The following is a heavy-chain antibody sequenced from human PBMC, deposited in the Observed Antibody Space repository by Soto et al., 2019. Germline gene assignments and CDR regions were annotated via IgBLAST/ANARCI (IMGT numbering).Heavy chain of an antibody. CDR1: GFTFLSYG. CDR3: VKDQDWNYASNDAFDI. V-gene: IGHV3-64D*06. CDR2: IGSNGGST. Sequence: GGSLRLSCSASGFTFLSYGMHWVRQSPGKGLEYVSAIGSNGGSTYYADSVKGRFTISRDNSKNTLYLQMSSLRAEDTAMYYCVKDQDWNYASNDAFDIWGQGTMVTV. J-gene: IGHJ3*02. D-gene: IGHD1-7*01.